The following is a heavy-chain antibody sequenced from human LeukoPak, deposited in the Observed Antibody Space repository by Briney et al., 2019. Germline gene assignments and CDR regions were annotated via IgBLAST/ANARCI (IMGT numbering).Heavy chain of an antibody. Sequence: ASVKVSCKASGYTFTGYYMHWVRQAPGQGLEWMGWIDPNSSGTNNAQKFPGRVTMTRDTSISTAYMELSRLRSDDTAVYCCARDRTYYYDSSGYYGADYWGQGTLVTVSS. D-gene: IGHD3-22*01. CDR1: GYTFTGYY. J-gene: IGHJ4*02. CDR2: IDPNSSGT. V-gene: IGHV1-2*02. CDR3: ARDRTYYYDSSGYYGADY.